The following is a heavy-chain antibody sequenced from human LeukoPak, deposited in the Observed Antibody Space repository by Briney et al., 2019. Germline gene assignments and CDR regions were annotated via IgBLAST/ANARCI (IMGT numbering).Heavy chain of an antibody. CDR1: GGSIIGSTSY. CDR2: INYSGST. V-gene: IGHV4-39*01. J-gene: IGHJ4*02. Sequence: SETLSLTCTVSGGSIIGSTSYWGWIRQPPGKGLDWIGIINYSGSTYYNPSLRSRFTISVDTSKNQFSLKLNSVTASDTAVYYCARGYDYWGQGTLVTVSS. CDR3: ARGYDY. D-gene: IGHD3-22*01.